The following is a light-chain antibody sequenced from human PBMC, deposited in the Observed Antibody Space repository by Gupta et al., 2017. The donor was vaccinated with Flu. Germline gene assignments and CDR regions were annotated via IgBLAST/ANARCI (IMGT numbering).Light chain of an antibody. CDR3: QVGDNDSVV. CDR2: DDN. CDR1: YIGSKS. Sequence: HVLTQAPPVSVAPGQTARISCGGNYIGSKSVHWYKQKPGQAPVLVVYDDNDRPSGIPARFSGFMSEDTATLTSGRVEVGDGDDYYCQVGDNDSVVFGGGTKLTVL. J-gene: IGLJ2*01. V-gene: IGLV3-21*02.